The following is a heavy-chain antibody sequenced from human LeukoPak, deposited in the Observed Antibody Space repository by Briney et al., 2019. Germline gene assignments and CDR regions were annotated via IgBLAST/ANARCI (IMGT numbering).Heavy chain of an antibody. CDR3: ARHSRTYYDFDY. V-gene: IGHV4-59*08. D-gene: IGHD1-26*01. CDR1: GGSIRSYY. Sequence: SETLSLTCTVSGGSIRSYYWSWIRQPPGKGLEWIGYNYYSGSTNYNPSVKSRVAILVDMSTNQFSLKLTSVTAADTAVYYCARHSRTYYDFDYWGQGTLVTVSS. CDR2: NYYSGST. J-gene: IGHJ4*02.